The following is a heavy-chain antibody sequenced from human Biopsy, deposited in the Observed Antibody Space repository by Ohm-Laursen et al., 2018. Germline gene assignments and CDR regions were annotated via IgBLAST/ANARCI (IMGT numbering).Heavy chain of an antibody. CDR1: GRTFSDYR. J-gene: IGHJ4*02. V-gene: IGHV4-34*08. CDR3: GNEVYGRDY. CDR2: INQSGST. D-gene: IGHD4-17*01. Sequence: TLSLTCLVFGRTFSDYRWTWIRQPPGKGLEWIGQINQSGSTNYNPPLKSRVTISADASKYEFSLRLTSVTAADTAVYFCGNEVYGRDYWGLGARVTVSS.